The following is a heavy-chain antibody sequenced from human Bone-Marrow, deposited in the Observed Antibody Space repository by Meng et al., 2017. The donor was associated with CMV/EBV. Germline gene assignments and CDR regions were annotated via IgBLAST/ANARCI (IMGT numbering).Heavy chain of an antibody. CDR3: AKESGYASDY. V-gene: IGHV3-21*01. Sequence: GESLKISCAASGFTFSSYSMNWVRQAPGKGLEWVSSISSSSSYIYYADSVKGRFTISRDNAKNSLYLQMNSLRAEDTAVYYCAKESGYASDYWGQGTLVTVSS. D-gene: IGHD5-12*01. J-gene: IGHJ4*02. CDR1: GFTFSSYS. CDR2: ISSSSSYI.